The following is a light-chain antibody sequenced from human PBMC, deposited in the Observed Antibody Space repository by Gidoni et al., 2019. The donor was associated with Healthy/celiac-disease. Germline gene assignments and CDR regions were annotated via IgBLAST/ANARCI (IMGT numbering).Light chain of an antibody. J-gene: IGKJ4*01. CDR3: MQALQTPLT. V-gene: IGKV2-28*01. Sequence: DIVLIQSPLFLPVTPGEPAHIPCRSSQSVRHSNGYSLLGWYLQQPGQSPQLLFYVGSNRAAGVPDRCSGSGGGTDFTLKISREEAEVVGVYCCMQALQTPLTFGEGTKVEIK. CDR1: QSVRHSNGYSL. CDR2: VGS.